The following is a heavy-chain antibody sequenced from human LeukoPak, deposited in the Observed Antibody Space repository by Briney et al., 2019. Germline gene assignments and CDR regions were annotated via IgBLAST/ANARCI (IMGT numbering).Heavy chain of an antibody. Sequence: SETLSLTCTVSGGSISSYYWSWMRPHPAKGLEWIGYIYYSGSTNYNPSLKSRVTISVDTSKNQFSLKLSSVTAADTAVYYCARDGSSGFDYWGQGTLVTVSS. CDR3: ARDGSSGFDY. V-gene: IGHV4-59*01. CDR1: GGSISSYY. D-gene: IGHD3-10*01. CDR2: IYYSGST. J-gene: IGHJ4*02.